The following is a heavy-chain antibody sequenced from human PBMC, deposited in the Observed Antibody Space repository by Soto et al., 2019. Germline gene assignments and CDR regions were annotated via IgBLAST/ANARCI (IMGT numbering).Heavy chain of an antibody. CDR1: GYTFTSYG. CDR2: ISAYNGNT. V-gene: IGHV1-18*01. CDR3: ARGRRRYCSSTSCYVDAFDI. J-gene: IGHJ3*02. D-gene: IGHD2-2*01. Sequence: QVQLVQSGAEVKKPGASVKVSCKASGYTFTSYGISWVRQAPGQGLEWMGWISAYNGNTNYAQKLQGRVTMTTDTSTSKAYMELRSLRSDETAVYYCARGRRRYCSSTSCYVDAFDIWGQGTMVTVSS.